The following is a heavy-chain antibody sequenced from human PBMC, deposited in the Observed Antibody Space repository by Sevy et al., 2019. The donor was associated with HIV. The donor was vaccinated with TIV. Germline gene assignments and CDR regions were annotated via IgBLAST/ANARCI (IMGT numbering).Heavy chain of an antibody. J-gene: IGHJ6*02. D-gene: IGHD3-3*01. CDR2: INPKSGAT. CDR3: ARESYDFWTGPVDYDYGMDV. CDR1: GYTFSDSGYY. Sequence: ASVKVSCKASGYTFSDSGYYVHWVRQAPGQGLEWMGWINPKSGATNYAQKFQGRVTMTRDTSVSTANMELTRRTSDDTAVYYSARESYDFWTGPVDYDYGMDVWGQGTTVTVSS. V-gene: IGHV1-2*02.